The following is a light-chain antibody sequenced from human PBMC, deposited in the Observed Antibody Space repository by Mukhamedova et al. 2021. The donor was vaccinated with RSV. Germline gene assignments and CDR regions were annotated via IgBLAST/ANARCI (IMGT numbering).Light chain of an antibody. J-gene: IGKJ3*01. V-gene: IGKV1-39*01. Sequence: WYQRRVHGKAPKLLIYEASNLERGVPSRFSGSGSGTVFTLTINSLQPEDFAIYYCQQSSNVPFTFGPGTKLD. CDR3: QQSSNVPFT. CDR2: EAS.